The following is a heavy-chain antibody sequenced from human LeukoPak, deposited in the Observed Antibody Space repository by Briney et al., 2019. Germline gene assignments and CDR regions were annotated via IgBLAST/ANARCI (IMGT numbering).Heavy chain of an antibody. CDR3: ARDQWDSSGWFDY. V-gene: IGHV1-2*02. J-gene: IGHJ4*02. D-gene: IGHD6-19*01. CDR2: INPNSGGT. CDR1: GYTFTGYY. Sequence: GASVKVSCKASGYTFTGYYMHWVRQAPGQGLEWMGWINPNSGGTNYAQKFQGRVTMTRDTSISTAYMELSRLRSDDTAVYCCARDQWDSSGWFDYWGQGTLVTVSS.